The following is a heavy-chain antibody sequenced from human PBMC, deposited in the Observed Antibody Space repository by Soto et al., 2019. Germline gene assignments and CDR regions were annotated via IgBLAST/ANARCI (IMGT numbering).Heavy chain of an antibody. V-gene: IGHV1-2*02. CDR1: GYTFTAYY. J-gene: IGHJ5*02. CDR3: ARGDFDRSGNYNAGWFAP. Sequence: QVQLVQSGAEVKKPGASVKVSCKASGYTFTAYYMHWLRQAPGQGLEWMGWINPNSGGTNYAQRFQGRVTVTNDTYISTSYRELSSLGSDDTAVYYCARGDFDRSGNYNAGWFAPWGQGTLVTVSS. D-gene: IGHD3-22*01. CDR2: INPNSGGT.